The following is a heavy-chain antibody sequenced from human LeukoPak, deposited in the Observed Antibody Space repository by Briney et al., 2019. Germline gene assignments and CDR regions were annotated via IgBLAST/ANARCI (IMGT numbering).Heavy chain of an antibody. CDR1: GGSFSGYY. CDR2: IYTTGST. J-gene: IGHJ4*02. Sequence: SETLSLTCAVYGGSFSGYYWSWIRQPAGKGLEWIGRIYTTGSTNYNPSLKSRVTMSLDTSKNQFSLMLSSVTAADTAVYYCAREPMYYDILTGYPLYYFDYWGQGTLVTVSS. CDR3: AREPMYYDILTGYPLYYFDY. V-gene: IGHV4-4*07. D-gene: IGHD3-9*01.